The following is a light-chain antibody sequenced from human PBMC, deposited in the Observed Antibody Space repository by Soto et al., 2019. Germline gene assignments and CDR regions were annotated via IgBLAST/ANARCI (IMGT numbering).Light chain of an antibody. CDR2: GAS. Sequence: EIVLTQSPGTLSLSPGERATLSCRASQSVSSSYLAWYQQKPGQAPRLLIYGASSRASGIPDRFSGSGSGTDFPLTISRLEAEDFAVYYCQQYGSSAWTFGQGTKVEIK. J-gene: IGKJ1*01. V-gene: IGKV3-20*01. CDR3: QQYGSSAWT. CDR1: QSVSSSY.